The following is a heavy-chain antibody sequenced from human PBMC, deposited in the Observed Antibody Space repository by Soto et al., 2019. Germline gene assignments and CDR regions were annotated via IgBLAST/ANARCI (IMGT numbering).Heavy chain of an antibody. CDR1: GGTFSSYT. D-gene: IGHD2-15*01. J-gene: IGHJ3*02. Sequence: GASVKVSCKASGGTFSSYTISWVRQAPGQGLEWTGRIIPILGIANYAQKFQGRVTITADKSTSTAYMELSSLRSEDTAVYYCARDNLHSLLRDAFDIWGQGTMVTVSS. CDR3: ARDNLHSLLRDAFDI. V-gene: IGHV1-69*04. CDR2: IIPILGIA.